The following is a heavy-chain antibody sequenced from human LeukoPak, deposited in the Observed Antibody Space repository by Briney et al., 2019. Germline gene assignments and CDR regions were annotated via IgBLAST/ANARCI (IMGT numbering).Heavy chain of an antibody. D-gene: IGHD2-15*01. J-gene: IGHJ5*02. V-gene: IGHV3-23*01. Sequence: GGSLRLSCAASGFTFSSYGMSWVRQAPGKGLEWVSAISGSGGSTYYADSVKGRFTISRDNAKNSLYLQMNSLRAEDTAVYYCARGCSGASCYESKFDPWGQGTLVTVSS. CDR3: ARGCSGASCYESKFDP. CDR2: ISGSGGST. CDR1: GFTFSSYG.